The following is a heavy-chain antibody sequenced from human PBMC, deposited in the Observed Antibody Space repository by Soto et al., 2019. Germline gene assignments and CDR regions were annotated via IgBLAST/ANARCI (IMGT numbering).Heavy chain of an antibody. Sequence: SETLSLTCAVYGGSFSGYYWSWIRQPPGKGLEWIGEISHSGSTNYNPSLKSRVTISVDTSKNQFSLKLSSVTAADTAVYYCARGWDTAMVGLGFDYWGQGTLVTVS. J-gene: IGHJ4*02. V-gene: IGHV4-34*01. D-gene: IGHD5-18*01. CDR2: ISHSGST. CDR1: GGSFSGYY. CDR3: ARGWDTAMVGLGFDY.